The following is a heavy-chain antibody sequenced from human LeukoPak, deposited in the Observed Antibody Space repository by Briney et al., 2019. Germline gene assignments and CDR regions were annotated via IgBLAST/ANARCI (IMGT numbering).Heavy chain of an antibody. Sequence: GGSLRLSCAASGFTFSSYWMHWVRQAPGKGLVWVPRINTDGSTTSYADSVKGRFIISRDNAKNTLYLQMNSLRAEDTAVCYCARGVDYWGQGTLVAVSS. CDR2: INTDGSTT. V-gene: IGHV3-74*01. CDR1: GFTFSSYW. J-gene: IGHJ4*02. CDR3: ARGVDY.